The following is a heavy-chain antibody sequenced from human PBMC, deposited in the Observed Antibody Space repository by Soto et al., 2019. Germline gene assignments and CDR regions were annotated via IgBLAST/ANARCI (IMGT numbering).Heavy chain of an antibody. CDR3: ARYCSSSCCDHYFVY. V-gene: IGHV1-18*01. Sequence: ASVKVSCKASGYSFTNYDISWVRPAPGQGLEWMGWISPYNGDTNYAQKLQGRVTMTTDTSTSTAYMELRSLRSDDTAVYYCARYCSSSCCDHYFVYSVPRTWVTVS. J-gene: IGHJ4*02. CDR2: ISPYNGDT. D-gene: IGHD2-2*01. CDR1: GYSFTNYD.